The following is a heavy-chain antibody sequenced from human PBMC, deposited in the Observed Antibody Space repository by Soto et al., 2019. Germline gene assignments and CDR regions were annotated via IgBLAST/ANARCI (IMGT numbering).Heavy chain of an antibody. CDR2: IYYSGST. D-gene: IGHD4-17*01. CDR1: GGSISSGGYY. CDR3: ARDLGYGDYSYWYFDL. Sequence: SETLSLTCTVSGGSISSGGYYWSWIRQHPGKGLEWIGYIYYSGSTYYKPSLKSRVTISVDTSKNQYSLKLSSVTAADTAVFYCARDLGYGDYSYWYFDLWGRGTLVTVSS. J-gene: IGHJ2*01. V-gene: IGHV4-31*03.